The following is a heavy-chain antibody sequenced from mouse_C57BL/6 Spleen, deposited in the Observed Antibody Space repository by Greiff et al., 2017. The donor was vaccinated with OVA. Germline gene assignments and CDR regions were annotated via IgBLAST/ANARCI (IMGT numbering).Heavy chain of an antibody. CDR2: IYPGDGDT. D-gene: IGHD4-1*01. V-gene: IGHV1-80*01. J-gene: IGHJ3*01. Sequence: QVQLQQSGAELVKPGASVKISCKASGYAFSSYWMNWVKQRPGKGLEWIGQIYPGDGDTNYNGKFKGKATLTADKSSSTAYMQLSSLTSEDSAVYCCARSNWDKDWFAYWGQGTLVTVSA. CDR1: GYAFSSYW. CDR3: ARSNWDKDWFAY.